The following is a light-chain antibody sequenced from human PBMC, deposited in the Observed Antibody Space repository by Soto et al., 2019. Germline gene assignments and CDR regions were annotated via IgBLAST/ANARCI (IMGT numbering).Light chain of an antibody. CDR2: DAS. V-gene: IGKV3-11*01. CDR3: QQYNNWPLT. Sequence: EIVLTQSPATLSLSPGERATLSCRASQSVSSYLAWYQQKPGQAPRLLIYDASNRATGIPARFSGGGSGTDFTLTISSLEPEDFAVYYCQQYNNWPLTFGGGTKVEIK. J-gene: IGKJ4*01. CDR1: QSVSSY.